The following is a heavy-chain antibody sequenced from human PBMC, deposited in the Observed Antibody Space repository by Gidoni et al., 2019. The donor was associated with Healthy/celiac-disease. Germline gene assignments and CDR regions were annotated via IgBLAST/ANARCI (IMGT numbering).Heavy chain of an antibody. Sequence: QVQLVQSGAEVKKPGSSVKVSCKASGGPFSSYAISWVRQAPGQGLEWMGGIIPIFGTANYAQKFQGRVTITADESTSTAYMELSSLRSEDTAVYYCAREDLQITPVPQFDYWGQGTLVTVSS. CDR2: IIPIFGTA. V-gene: IGHV1-69*01. D-gene: IGHD1-1*01. CDR1: GGPFSSYA. CDR3: AREDLQITPVPQFDY. J-gene: IGHJ4*02.